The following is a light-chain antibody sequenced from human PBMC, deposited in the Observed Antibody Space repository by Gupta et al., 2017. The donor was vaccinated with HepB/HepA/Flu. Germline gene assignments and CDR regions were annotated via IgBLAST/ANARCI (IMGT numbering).Light chain of an antibody. V-gene: IGKV1-33*01. CDR2: DAS. CDR1: QDIRNY. CDR3: QQYNNLPKT. J-gene: IGKJ4*01. Sequence: DIQMTQSPSSLSASVGDRVTITCQASQDIRNYINWYQQKPGKAPKLLIYDASNLETGVPSRFSGSDSGTYFSFTISSLQPEDFATYYCQQYNNLPKTFGGGTKVEIE.